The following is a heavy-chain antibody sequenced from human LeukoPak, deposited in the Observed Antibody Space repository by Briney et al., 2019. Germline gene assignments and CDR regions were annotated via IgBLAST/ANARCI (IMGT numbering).Heavy chain of an antibody. CDR1: GFTLSDYY. J-gene: IGHJ4*02. D-gene: IGHD1-26*01. V-gene: IGHV3-11*01. Sequence: GGSLRLSCAASGFTLSDYYMSWIRQAPGKGLEWVSYISSSGSTIYYADSVKGRFTISRDNAKNSLYLQMNSLRAEDTAVYYCARVGPGAYSGSYLRDWYYFDYWGQGTLVTVSS. CDR3: ARVGPGAYSGSYLRDWYYFDY. CDR2: ISSSGSTI.